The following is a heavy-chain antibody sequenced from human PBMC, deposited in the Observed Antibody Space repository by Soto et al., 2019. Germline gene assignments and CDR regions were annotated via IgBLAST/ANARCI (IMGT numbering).Heavy chain of an antibody. J-gene: IGHJ6*02. CDR3: ARHGGDILTEGVYYGMDV. CDR1: GYSFTSYW. Sequence: GESLKISCKGSGYSFTSYWIGWVRQMPGKGLEWMGIIYPGDSDTRYSPSFQGQVTISADKSISTAYLQWSSLKASDTAMYYCARHGGDILTEGVYYGMDVWGQGXTVTVYS. CDR2: IYPGDSDT. D-gene: IGHD3-9*01. V-gene: IGHV5-51*01.